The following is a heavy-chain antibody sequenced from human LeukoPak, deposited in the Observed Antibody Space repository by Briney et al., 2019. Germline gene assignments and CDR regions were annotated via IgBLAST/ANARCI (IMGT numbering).Heavy chain of an antibody. D-gene: IGHD6-13*01. CDR3: ARAIAAAGDAFDI. CDR1: GGTFISYA. J-gene: IGHJ3*02. Sequence: SVKVSCKASGGTFISYAISWVRQAPGQGLEWMGGIIPIFGTANYAQKFQGRVTITADESTSTAYMELSSLRSEDTAVYYCARAIAAAGDAFDIWGQGTMVTVSS. CDR2: IIPIFGTA. V-gene: IGHV1-69*13.